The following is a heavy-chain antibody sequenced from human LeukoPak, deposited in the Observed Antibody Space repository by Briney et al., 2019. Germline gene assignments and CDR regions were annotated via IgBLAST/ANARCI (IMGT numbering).Heavy chain of an antibody. CDR2: INPNSGGT. CDR1: GYTFTSYD. D-gene: IGHD6-19*01. Sequence: ASVKVSCKASGYTFTSYDINWVRQAPGQGLEWMGWINPNSGGTNYAQKFQGRVTMTRDTSISTAYMELSRLRSDDTAVYYCARDPRVAGTPWGQGTLVTVSS. V-gene: IGHV1-2*02. CDR3: ARDPRVAGTP. J-gene: IGHJ5*02.